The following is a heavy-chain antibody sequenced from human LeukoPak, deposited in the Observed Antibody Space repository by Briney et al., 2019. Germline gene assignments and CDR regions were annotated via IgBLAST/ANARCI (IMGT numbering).Heavy chain of an antibody. CDR2: ISSSGSTI. CDR1: GFTFSDYY. V-gene: IGHV3-11*04. CDR3: ARDTYDILTGYLFDC. D-gene: IGHD3-9*01. J-gene: IGHJ4*02. Sequence: GGSLRLSCAASGFTFSDYYMSWIRQAPGKGLEWVSYISSSGSTIYYADSVKGRFTISRDNAKNSLYLQMNSLRAEDTAVYYCARDTYDILTGYLFDCWGQGTLVTVSS.